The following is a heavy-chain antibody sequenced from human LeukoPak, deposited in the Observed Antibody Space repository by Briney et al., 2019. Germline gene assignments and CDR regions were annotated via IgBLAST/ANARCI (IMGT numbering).Heavy chain of an antibody. J-gene: IGHJ5*02. CDR2: IYYSGST. Sequence: SETLSLTCTVSGGSIGSSSYYWGWIRQPPGKGLEWIGSIYYSGSTYYNPSLKSRVTISVDTSKNQFSLKLSSVTAADTAVYYCARDPVGYCSSTSCYTGWFDPWGQGTLVTVSS. CDR3: ARDPVGYCSSTSCYTGWFDP. D-gene: IGHD2-2*02. CDR1: GGSIGSSSYY. V-gene: IGHV4-39*07.